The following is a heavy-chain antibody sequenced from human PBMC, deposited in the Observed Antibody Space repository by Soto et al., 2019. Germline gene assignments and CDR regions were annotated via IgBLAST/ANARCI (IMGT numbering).Heavy chain of an antibody. CDR1: GFTFTSSA. Sequence: ASVKVSCKASGFTFTSSAVQWVRQARGQRLEWIGWIVVGSGNTNYAQKFQERVTITRDMSTSTAYMELSSLRSEDTAVYYCAAGIWGSSGALDYYYYGMDVWGQGTTVTVSS. J-gene: IGHJ6*02. CDR2: IVVGSGNT. V-gene: IGHV1-58*01. D-gene: IGHD6-6*01. CDR3: AAGIWGSSGALDYYYYGMDV.